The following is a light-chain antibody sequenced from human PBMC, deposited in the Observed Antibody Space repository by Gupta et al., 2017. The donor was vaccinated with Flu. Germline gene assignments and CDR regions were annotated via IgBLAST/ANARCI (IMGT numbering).Light chain of an antibody. CDR1: QSLIYMNGNIF. Sequence: DVVLTQSPLSLPVTLGQPASISCRSSQSLIYMNGNIFLNWFHQRPGQSPRRLIYQVSNRDSGVPDRFSGSGSDTDFTLKISRVEAEDVGVYYCMQGSHWPPLTFGQGTKLEIK. CDR2: QVS. V-gene: IGKV2-30*01. J-gene: IGKJ2*01. CDR3: MQGSHWPPLT.